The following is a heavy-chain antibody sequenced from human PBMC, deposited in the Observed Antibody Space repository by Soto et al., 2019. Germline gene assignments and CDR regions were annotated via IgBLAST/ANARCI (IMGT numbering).Heavy chain of an antibody. CDR2: IDPSDSYT. V-gene: IGHV5-10-1*01. CDR3: AVGGSGNDFDY. D-gene: IGHD3-3*01. CDR1: GYSFTSYW. J-gene: IGHJ4*02. Sequence: GESLKISCNGSGYSFTSYWISWVRQMPGKGLEWMGRIDPSDSYTNYSPSFQGHVTISADKSISTAYLQWSSLKASDTAMYYCAVGGSGNDFDYWGQGTLVTVYS.